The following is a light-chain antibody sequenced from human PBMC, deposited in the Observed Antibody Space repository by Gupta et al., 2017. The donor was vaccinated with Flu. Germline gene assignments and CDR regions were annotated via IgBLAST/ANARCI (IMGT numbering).Light chain of an antibody. CDR1: QHITHY. Sequence: DIQMTQSPSSLSASVGDRVTITCQASQHITHYLNWYQQRPGKAPKLLIYDASNLETGVPSRFSGSGCGRDFTYTIPNLHPEDIATYFGQQYQNLRTTSRTFGEGTKVEIK. V-gene: IGKV1-33*01. CDR3: QQYQNLRTTSRT. CDR2: DAS. J-gene: IGKJ4*02.